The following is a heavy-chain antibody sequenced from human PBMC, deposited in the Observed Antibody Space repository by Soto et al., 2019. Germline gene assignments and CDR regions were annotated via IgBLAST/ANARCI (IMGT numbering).Heavy chain of an antibody. CDR1: GGTFSSYA. V-gene: IGHV1-69*12. CDR2: IIPIFGTA. CDR3: ARGSSIAARRQLDY. J-gene: IGHJ4*02. Sequence: QVQLVQSGAEVKKPGSSVKVSCKASGGTFSSYAISWVRQAPGQGLEWMGGIIPIFGTANYAQKLQGRVTITADESTSTAYMELSSLRSEDTAVYYCARGSSIAARRQLDYWGQGTLVTVSS. D-gene: IGHD6-6*01.